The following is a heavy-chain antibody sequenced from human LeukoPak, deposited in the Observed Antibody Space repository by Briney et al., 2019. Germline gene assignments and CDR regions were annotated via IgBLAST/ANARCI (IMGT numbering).Heavy chain of an antibody. Sequence: GGSLRLSCAASGFTFSSYGMSWVRQAPGKGLEWVSVISGSGDKIYYADSYGDSVKGRFTISRDNSKNTLYLQMNSLRVEDTAVYYCARDEISGYYVYWGQGTLVTVSS. J-gene: IGHJ4*02. CDR3: ARDEISGYYVY. D-gene: IGHD2/OR15-2a*01. CDR1: GFTFSSYG. CDR2: ISGSGDKI. V-gene: IGHV3-23*01.